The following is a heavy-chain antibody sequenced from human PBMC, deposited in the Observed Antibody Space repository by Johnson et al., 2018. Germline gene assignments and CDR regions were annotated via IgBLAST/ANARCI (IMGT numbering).Heavy chain of an antibody. D-gene: IGHD1-26*01. CDR3: ARMKWELLGRYFQH. Sequence: EVQLWEAGGGLVQPGGSLRLSCAASGFTVRSNYMSWVRQAPGKGLEGVSVIYSGGSTYYADYVKGRFTISRDNSKNTLYLQMNSLRAEDTAVYYCARMKWELLGRYFQHWGQGTLVTVSS. J-gene: IGHJ1*01. CDR2: IYSGGST. V-gene: IGHV3-66*02. CDR1: GFTVRSNY.